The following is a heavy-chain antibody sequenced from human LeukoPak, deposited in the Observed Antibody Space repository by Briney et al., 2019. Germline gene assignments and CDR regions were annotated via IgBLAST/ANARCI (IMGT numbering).Heavy chain of an antibody. J-gene: IGHJ4*02. D-gene: IGHD3-10*01. CDR3: ARETPYGSGSYPFDY. CDR2: INHSGST. CDR1: GGSISSGSYY. Sequence: PSETLSLTCTVSGGSISSGSYYWSWIRQPPGKGLEWIGEINHSGSTNYNPSLKSRVTISVDTSKNQFSLKLSSVTAADTAVYYCARETPYGSGSYPFDYWGQGILVTVSS. V-gene: IGHV4-39*07.